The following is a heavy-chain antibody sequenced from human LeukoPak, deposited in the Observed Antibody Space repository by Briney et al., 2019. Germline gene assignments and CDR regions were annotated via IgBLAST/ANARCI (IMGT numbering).Heavy chain of an antibody. D-gene: IGHD1-1*01. CDR3: ARLLMGYGHPVFDY. J-gene: IGHJ4*02. CDR1: GGTFSSYA. V-gene: IGHV1-18*01. CDR2: ISAYNGNT. Sequence: GSSVKVSCKASGGTFSSYAISWVRQAPGQGLEWMGWISAYNGNTNYAQKLQGRVTMTTDTSTSTAYMELRSLRSDDTAVYYCARLLMGYGHPVFDYWGQGTLVTVSS.